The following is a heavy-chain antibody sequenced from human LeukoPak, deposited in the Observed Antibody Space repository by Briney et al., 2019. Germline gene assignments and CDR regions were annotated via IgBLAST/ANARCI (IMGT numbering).Heavy chain of an antibody. CDR1: GFTFSSYW. Sequence: PGGSLRLSCAASGFTFSSYWMNWARQAPGKGLEWVASIKHDGSEKYYVDSVRGRFTISRDNTKNSLYLQMSSLRAEDTAVYYCATDRGWRTSGYYLYYFEYWGQGTLVTFSS. J-gene: IGHJ4*02. CDR2: IKHDGSEK. CDR3: ATDRGWRTSGYYLYYFEY. D-gene: IGHD3-3*01. V-gene: IGHV3-7*01.